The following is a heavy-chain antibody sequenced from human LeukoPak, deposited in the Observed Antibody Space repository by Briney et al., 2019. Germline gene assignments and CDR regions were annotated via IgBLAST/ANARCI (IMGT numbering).Heavy chain of an antibody. CDR3: AKVQWKLIGYFDY. V-gene: IGHV3-23*01. CDR1: GFTFTSYA. Sequence: SGGSLRLSCAASGFTFTSYAMSWVRQAPGKGLEWVSVLTCDGNTYYADSGKGRFANSRDDSKNTHVLQMNSLRAEDTAVYFCAKVQWKLIGYFDYWGQGTMVTVSS. D-gene: IGHD6-19*01. J-gene: IGHJ4*02. CDR2: LTCDGNT.